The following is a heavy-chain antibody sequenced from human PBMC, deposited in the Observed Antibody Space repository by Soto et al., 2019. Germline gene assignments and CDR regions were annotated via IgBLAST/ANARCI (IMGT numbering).Heavy chain of an antibody. J-gene: IGHJ4*02. CDR1: GFIFSDAA. V-gene: IGHV3-73*01. Sequence: GGSLRLSCAASGFIFSDAAIHWVRQASGKGLEWVGRIRSKTSTYATAYAASVKGRFTIFRDDSKNTAYLQMNSLKTEDTAVYYCTRHLIDFWGQGTPVTVSS. CDR3: TRHLIDF. CDR2: IRSKTSTYAT.